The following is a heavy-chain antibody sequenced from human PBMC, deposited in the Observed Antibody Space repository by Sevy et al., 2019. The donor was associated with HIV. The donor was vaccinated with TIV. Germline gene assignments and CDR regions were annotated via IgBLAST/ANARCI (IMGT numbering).Heavy chain of an antibody. J-gene: IGHJ6*02. CDR1: GYTFTGYY. CDR3: AAAGSGSPPHDYYYYGMDV. CDR2: INPNSGGT. D-gene: IGHD3-10*01. V-gene: IGHV1-2*02. Sequence: ASVKVSCKASGYTFTGYYIHWVRQAPGQGLEWMGWINPNSGGTNYAQKFQGRVTMTRDTSISTAYMELSRLRSDDTAVYYCAAAGSGSPPHDYYYYGMDVWGQGTTVTVSS.